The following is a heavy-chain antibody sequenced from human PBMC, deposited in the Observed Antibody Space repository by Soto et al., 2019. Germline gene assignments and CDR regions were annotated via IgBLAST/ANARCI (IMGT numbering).Heavy chain of an antibody. CDR2: FDPEDGET. CDR1: GYTLTELS. J-gene: IGHJ2*01. D-gene: IGHD2-21*02. Sequence: ASVKVSCKVSGYTLTELSMHWVRQAPGKGLEWMGGFDPEDGETIYAQKFQGRVTMTEDTSTDTAYMELSSLRSEDTAVYYCARRDSNYWYFDLWGRGTLVTVSS. V-gene: IGHV1-24*01. CDR3: ARRDSNYWYFDL.